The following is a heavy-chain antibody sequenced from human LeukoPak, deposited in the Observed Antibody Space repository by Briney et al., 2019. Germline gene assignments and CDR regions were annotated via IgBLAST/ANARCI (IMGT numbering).Heavy chain of an antibody. D-gene: IGHD6-19*01. Sequence: GGSLRLSCAASGFTFSSYAMSWVRQGPGKGLEWVSAISGSGGSTYYADSVKGRFTISRDNSKNTLYLQMNSLRAEDTAVYYCAKGVGVAGTENAFDIWGQGTMVTVSS. CDR2: ISGSGGST. J-gene: IGHJ3*02. V-gene: IGHV3-23*01. CDR3: AKGVGVAGTENAFDI. CDR1: GFTFSSYA.